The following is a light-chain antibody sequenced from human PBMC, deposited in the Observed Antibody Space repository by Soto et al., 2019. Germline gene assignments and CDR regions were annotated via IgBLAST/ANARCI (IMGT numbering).Light chain of an antibody. J-gene: IGKJ1*01. CDR3: QQHRSSPWP. CDR2: GAS. CDR1: QSVSSSY. V-gene: IGKV3-20*01. Sequence: EIVLTQSPGTLSLSPGERATLSCRASQSVSSSYLAWYQQKPGQAPRPLIYGASSRAIGIPDRFSGSGSGTDFTLTISRLEPDDFAVYYRQQHRSSPWPLGQGT.